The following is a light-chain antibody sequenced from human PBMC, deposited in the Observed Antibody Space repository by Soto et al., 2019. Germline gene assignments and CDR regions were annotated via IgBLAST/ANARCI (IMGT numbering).Light chain of an antibody. J-gene: IGLJ2*01. CDR1: SSDIGGYNY. Sequence: QSALTQAASVSGSPGQSITISYTGTSSDIGGYNYVSWYQHHPGRAPKLMIYDVSNRPSGVSSRFSGSRSGNTASLTISGLQADDEADYYCSSYTPSTILFGGGTKVTVL. CDR3: SSYTPSTIL. V-gene: IGLV2-14*03. CDR2: DVS.